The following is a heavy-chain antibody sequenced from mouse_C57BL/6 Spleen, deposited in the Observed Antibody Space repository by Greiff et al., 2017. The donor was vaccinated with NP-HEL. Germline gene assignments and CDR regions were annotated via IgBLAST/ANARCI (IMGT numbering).Heavy chain of an antibody. V-gene: IGHV5-4*01. D-gene: IGHD4-1*01. Sequence: EVKLMESGGGLVKPGGSLKLSCAASGFTFSSYAMSWVRQTPEKRLEWVATISDGGSYTYYPDNVKGRFTISRDNAKNNLYLQMSHLKSEDTAMYYCARDRALTGTFDYWGQGTTITVSS. J-gene: IGHJ2*01. CDR2: ISDGGSYT. CDR3: ARDRALTGTFDY. CDR1: GFTFSSYA.